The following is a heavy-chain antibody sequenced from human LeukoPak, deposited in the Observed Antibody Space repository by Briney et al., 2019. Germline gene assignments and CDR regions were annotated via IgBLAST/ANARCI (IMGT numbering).Heavy chain of an antibody. V-gene: IGHV1-2*02. J-gene: IGHJ4*02. Sequence: ASVKVSCKASGYTFTGYYMHWVRQAPGQGREWMGWINPNSGGTNYAQKFQGRVTMTRDTSISTAYMELSRPRSDDTAVYYCARADSSSRPDYWGQGTLVTVSS. CDR1: GYTFTGYY. CDR3: ARADSSSRPDY. D-gene: IGHD6-13*01. CDR2: INPNSGGT.